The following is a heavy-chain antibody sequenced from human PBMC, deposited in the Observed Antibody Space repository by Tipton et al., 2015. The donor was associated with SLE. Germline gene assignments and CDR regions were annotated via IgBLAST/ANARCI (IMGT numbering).Heavy chain of an antibody. CDR3: AREAARPWVFDI. D-gene: IGHD6-6*01. Sequence: TLSLTCAVYGGSFSGYYWTWIRQTPGKGLEWIAEINHSGTTNYNPSLKSRVTMATDTSKNHFSLKLTSLTAADTGLYYCAREAARPWVFDIWGQGAMVTVSS. CDR1: GGSFSGYY. V-gene: IGHV4-34*01. CDR2: INHSGTT. J-gene: IGHJ3*02.